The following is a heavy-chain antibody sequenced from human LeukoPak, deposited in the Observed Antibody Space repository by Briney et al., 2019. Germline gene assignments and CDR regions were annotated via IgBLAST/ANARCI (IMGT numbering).Heavy chain of an antibody. J-gene: IGHJ6*03. CDR2: INHSGST. V-gene: IGHV4-34*01. CDR3: ARGGDYDFWSGLNYSYYYMDV. Sequence: PSETLSLTCAVYGGSFRGYYWSWIRQPPGKGLEWIGEINHSGSTNYNPSLKSRVTISVDTSKNQFSLKLSSVTAADTAVYYCARGGDYDFWSGLNYSYYYMDVWGKGTTVTVSS. CDR1: GGSFRGYY. D-gene: IGHD3-3*01.